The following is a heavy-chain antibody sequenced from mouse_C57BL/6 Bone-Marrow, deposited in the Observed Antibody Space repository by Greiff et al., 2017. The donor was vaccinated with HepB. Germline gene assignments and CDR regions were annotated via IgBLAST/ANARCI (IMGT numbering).Heavy chain of an antibody. CDR2: IYPRDGST. CDR3: ARRGFAY. V-gene: IGHV1-85*01. Sequence: VKVVESGPELVKPGASVKLSCKASGYTFTSYDINWVKQRPGQGLEWIGWIYPRDGSTKYNEKFKGKATLTVDTSSSTAYMELHSLTSEDSAVYFCARRGFAYWGQGTLVTVSA. J-gene: IGHJ3*01. CDR1: GYTFTSYD.